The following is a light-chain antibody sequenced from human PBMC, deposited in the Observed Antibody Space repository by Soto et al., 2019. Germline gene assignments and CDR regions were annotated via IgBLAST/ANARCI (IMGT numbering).Light chain of an antibody. CDR3: QQRSDRPYT. CDR1: QSVGTY. V-gene: IGKV3-11*01. Sequence: EIVLTQSPATLSFSPGERATLSCRASQSVGTYLVWYQQRAGQAPRLLIFDASHRATGIPARFSGSGSGTDFTLTISRLEPEDFPVYYCQQRSDRPYTCGQGPKLEIK. J-gene: IGKJ2*01. CDR2: DAS.